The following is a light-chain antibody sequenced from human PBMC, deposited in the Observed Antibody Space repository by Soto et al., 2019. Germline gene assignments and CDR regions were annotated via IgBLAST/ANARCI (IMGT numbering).Light chain of an antibody. J-gene: IGLJ2*01. CDR3: SSYTSRSTLV. V-gene: IGLV2-14*01. CDR1: RSDVGVYNY. Sequence: QSALTQPASVSGSPGQSITISCTGTRSDVGVYNYVSWYQQHPGKAPKLMISEVNNRPSGVSNRFSGSKSGNTASLTISGLQAEDEADYYCSSYTSRSTLVFGGGTKLTVL. CDR2: EVN.